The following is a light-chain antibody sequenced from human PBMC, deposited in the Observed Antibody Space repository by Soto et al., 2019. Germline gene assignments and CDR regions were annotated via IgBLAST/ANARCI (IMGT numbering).Light chain of an antibody. V-gene: IGKV3-15*01. CDR2: GAS. J-gene: IGKJ1*01. CDR1: QSVSSN. Sequence: EIVMTHSPATLSVSPGERATLSCRASQSVSSNLAWYQQKPGQAPRLLIYGASTRATGIPARFSGSGSGTEFNLTISSLQSEDFAVYYCQQYNNWPRTFGQGTKVEIK. CDR3: QQYNNWPRT.